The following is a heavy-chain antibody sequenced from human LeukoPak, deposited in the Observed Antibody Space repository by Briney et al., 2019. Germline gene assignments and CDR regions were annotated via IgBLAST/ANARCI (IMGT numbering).Heavy chain of an antibody. Sequence: SETLSLTCTVSGGSISSSSYYWGWIRQPPGKGLEWIGSIYYSGSTYYNPSLKSRVTISVDTSKNQFSLKLSSVTAADTAVYYCARDPSKPAEPRWYFDLWGRGTLVTVSS. CDR2: IYYSGST. V-gene: IGHV4-39*07. D-gene: IGHD2-2*01. CDR1: GGSISSSSYY. J-gene: IGHJ2*01. CDR3: ARDPSKPAEPRWYFDL.